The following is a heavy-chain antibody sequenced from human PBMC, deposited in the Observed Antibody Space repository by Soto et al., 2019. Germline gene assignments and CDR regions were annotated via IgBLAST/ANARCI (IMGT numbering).Heavy chain of an antibody. CDR1: GGSISSYY. CDR3: ARTAHSHCPYWYAP. CDR2: IYYSGST. J-gene: IGHJ5*02. V-gene: IGHV4-59*01. D-gene: IGHD2-21*02. Sequence: PSETLSLTCTVSGGSISSYYWSWIRQPPGKGLEWIGYIYYSGSTNYNPSLKSRVTISVDTSKNQFSLKLSSVTAADTAVYYCARTAHSHCPYWYAPSGPGTLLAVST.